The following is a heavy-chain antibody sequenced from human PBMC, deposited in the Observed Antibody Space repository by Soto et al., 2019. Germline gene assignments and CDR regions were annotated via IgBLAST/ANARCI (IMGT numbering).Heavy chain of an antibody. V-gene: IGHV3-73*02. CDR1: GFTFSGSA. J-gene: IGHJ4*02. CDR2: IRSKANSYAT. Sequence: EVQLVESGGGLVQPGGSLKLSCAASGFTFSGSAMHWVRQASGKGLEWVGRIRSKANSYATAYAASVKGRFTISRDDSKNTAYLQMNSLKTEDTAVYYCTSHKVMGHGDPREDFDYWGQGTLVTVSS. D-gene: IGHD4-17*01. CDR3: TSHKVMGHGDPREDFDY.